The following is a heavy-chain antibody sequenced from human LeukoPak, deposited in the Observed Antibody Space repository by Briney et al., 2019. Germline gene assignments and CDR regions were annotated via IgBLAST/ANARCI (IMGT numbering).Heavy chain of an antibody. CDR3: ARDYLEGATRSEYY. D-gene: IGHD1-26*01. CDR1: GFTFSTYG. J-gene: IGHJ4*02. V-gene: IGHV3-21*01. CDR2: VSSSSTYI. Sequence: GESLKISCVASGFTFSTYGMQWVRQTPGKGLEWVSSVSSSSTYIYYADSVKGRFTISRDNAKKSLYLHMNSLRAEDTAVYYCARDYLEGATRSEYYWGQGTLVTVSS.